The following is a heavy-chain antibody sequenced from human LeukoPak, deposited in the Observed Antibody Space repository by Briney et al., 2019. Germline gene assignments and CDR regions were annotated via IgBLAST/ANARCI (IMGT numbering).Heavy chain of an antibody. CDR1: GFTFSSYA. CDR3: TTDVAAAGIYYMDV. D-gene: IGHD6-13*01. CDR2: IKSKTDGGTT. J-gene: IGHJ6*03. Sequence: GGSLRLSCAASGFTFSSYAMSWVRQAPGKGLEWVGRIKSKTDGGTTDYAAPVKGRFTISRDDSKNTLYLQMNGLKTEDTAVYYCTTDVAAAGIYYMDVWGKGTTVTVSS. V-gene: IGHV3-15*01.